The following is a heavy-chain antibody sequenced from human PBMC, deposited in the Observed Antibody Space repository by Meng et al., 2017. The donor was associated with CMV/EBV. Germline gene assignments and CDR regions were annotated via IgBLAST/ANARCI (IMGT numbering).Heavy chain of an antibody. Sequence: GGSLRLSCAVSGFTISNCAMYWGRQGPGQGLERVSVISGYGGITYYADSVKSRFTISRDNSKNKLYLQMVSLRAEDTAVYYCARVATMVRGVIDYWGQGTLVTVSS. J-gene: IGHJ4*02. CDR3: ARVATMVRGVIDY. CDR2: ISGYGGIT. V-gene: IGHV3-23*01. CDR1: GFTISNCA. D-gene: IGHD3-10*01.